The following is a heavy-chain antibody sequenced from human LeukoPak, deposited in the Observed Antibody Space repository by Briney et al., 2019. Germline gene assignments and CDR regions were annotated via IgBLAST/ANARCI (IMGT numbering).Heavy chain of an antibody. J-gene: IGHJ6*02. CDR2: IYYSGST. Sequence: PSETLSLTCTVSGGSISSSSYYWGWIRQPPGKGLEWIGSIYYSGSTYYNPSLKSRVTISVDKSKNQFSLKLSSVTAADTAVYYCARVAQDYGDYEGMDVWGQGTTVTVSS. CDR3: ARVAQDYGDYEGMDV. D-gene: IGHD4-17*01. V-gene: IGHV4-39*07. CDR1: GGSISSSSYY.